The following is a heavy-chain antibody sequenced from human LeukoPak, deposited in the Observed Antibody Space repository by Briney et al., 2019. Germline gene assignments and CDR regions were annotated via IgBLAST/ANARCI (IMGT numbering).Heavy chain of an antibody. V-gene: IGHV5-51*01. J-gene: IGHJ4*02. CDR2: IYPGDSDT. D-gene: IGHD3-10*01. Sequence: GESLKISCKGSGYSFTSYWIGWVRQMPGKGLEWMGIIYPGDSDTRYSPSFQGQVTISADKSISTAYLQWSSLKASDTAMYYCARLTYYYGSGGYSYFDYWGQGTLVTVSS. CDR3: ARLTYYYGSGGYSYFDY. CDR1: GYSFTSYW.